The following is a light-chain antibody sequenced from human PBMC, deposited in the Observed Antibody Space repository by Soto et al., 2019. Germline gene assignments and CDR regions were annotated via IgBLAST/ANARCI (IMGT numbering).Light chain of an antibody. Sequence: DIQMTQSPSTLSGSVGDRVTIICRASQSVSTRLAWYQQKPGKAPKALIYDASSWAGGVPSRFTGSGSGTEFTLTINSLQPDDFATYYCQQYSVYWTFGQGTKVDIK. J-gene: IGKJ1*01. CDR3: QQYSVYWT. V-gene: IGKV1-5*02. CDR2: DAS. CDR1: QSVSTR.